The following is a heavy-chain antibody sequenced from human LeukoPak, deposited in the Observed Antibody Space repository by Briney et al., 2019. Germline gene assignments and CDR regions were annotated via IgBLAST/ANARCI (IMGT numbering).Heavy chain of an antibody. Sequence: SETLSLTCTVSGYSISSGYYWGWIRQPPGKGLEWIGSIYHSGSTYYNPSLKSRVTISVDTSKNQFSLKLRSVTAADTAVYYCARVRILGGADAFDIWGQGTMVTVSS. CDR1: GYSISSGYY. CDR3: ARVRILGGADAFDI. D-gene: IGHD2-21*01. V-gene: IGHV4-38-2*02. J-gene: IGHJ3*02. CDR2: IYHSGST.